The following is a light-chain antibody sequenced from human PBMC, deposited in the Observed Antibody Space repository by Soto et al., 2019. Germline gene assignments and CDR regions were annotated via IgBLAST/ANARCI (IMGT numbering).Light chain of an antibody. CDR2: DDD. CDR3: GSWDSSLSAYV. CDR1: SSNIGGNS. Sequence: QSVLTQPPSVSAAPGQKVTISCSGSSSNIGGNSVSWYQQLPGTAPKLLIYDDDKRPSGIPDRFSGSKSGTSATLGITGFRTGDEAYYYCGSWDSSLSAYVFGTGTKV. J-gene: IGLJ1*01. V-gene: IGLV1-51*01.